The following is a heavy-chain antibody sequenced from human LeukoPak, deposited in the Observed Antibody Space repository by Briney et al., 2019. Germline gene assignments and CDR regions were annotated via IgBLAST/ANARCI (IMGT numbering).Heavy chain of an antibody. Sequence: SETLSLTCIVSGGSISNYYWSWIRQPPGKGLEWIGYIYYSGSTKYNPSLKSRVTISVDTSKNQFSLKLSSVTAADTAIYYCARGRRSSGRHDAFDIWGQGTVVIVSS. CDR3: ARGRRSSGRHDAFDI. D-gene: IGHD6-19*01. V-gene: IGHV4-59*01. CDR1: GGSISNYY. CDR2: IYYSGST. J-gene: IGHJ3*02.